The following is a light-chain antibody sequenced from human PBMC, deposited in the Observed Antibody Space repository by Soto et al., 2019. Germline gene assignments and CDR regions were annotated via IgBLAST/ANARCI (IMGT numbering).Light chain of an antibody. CDR2: DAS. Sequence: DIPMTQFPSTLSASVGDRVTITYRASQSISRGLAWYQQKPGKAPNLLISDASILKSGVPSRFSGNGSGTEFTLTISSLQPDDFATYCCQQYTANSYSFGQGTKREIK. CDR3: QQYTANSYS. V-gene: IGKV1-5*01. CDR1: QSISRG. J-gene: IGKJ2*03.